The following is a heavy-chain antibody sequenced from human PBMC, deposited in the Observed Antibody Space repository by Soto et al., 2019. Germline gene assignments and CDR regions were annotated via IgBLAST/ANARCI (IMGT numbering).Heavy chain of an antibody. CDR3: ARETCTNGVCYIDY. V-gene: IGHV3-72*01. CDR2: TRNKPNSYTT. J-gene: IGHJ4*02. CDR1: GFTFSDHY. D-gene: IGHD2-8*01. Sequence: EVQLVESGGGLVQPGGSLRLSCAASGFTFSDHYMDWVRQAPGKGLEWVGRTRNKPNSYTTQSAASVKGRFTISRDDSKNSLYLPINSLKTQDTAVYYCARETCTNGVCYIDYWGQGTLVTVSS.